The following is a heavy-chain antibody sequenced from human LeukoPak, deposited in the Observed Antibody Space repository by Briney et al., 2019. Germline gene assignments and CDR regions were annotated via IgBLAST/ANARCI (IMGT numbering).Heavy chain of an antibody. Sequence: SQTLSLTCTVSGGSISSGVYYWSWIRQHPGTGLEWIGYIYYSGSTYYNPSLKSRVTISVDTSKNQFSLKLSSVTAADTAVYYCASIAVAGPIDYWGQGTLVTVSS. CDR2: IYYSGST. J-gene: IGHJ4*02. V-gene: IGHV4-31*03. CDR3: ASIAVAGPIDY. D-gene: IGHD6-19*01. CDR1: GGSISSGVYY.